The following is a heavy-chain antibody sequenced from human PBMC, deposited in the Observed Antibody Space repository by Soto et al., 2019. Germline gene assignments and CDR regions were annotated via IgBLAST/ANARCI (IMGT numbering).Heavy chain of an antibody. V-gene: IGHV5-51*01. J-gene: IGHJ4*02. D-gene: IGHD2-15*01. CDR2: IYPGDSDT. Sequence: PGESLKISCKGSGYSFTSYWIGWVRQMPGKGLEWMGIIYPGDSDTRYSPSFQGQVTISADKSISTAYLQWSSLKASDTAMYYCARLPEYCSGGSCYSGFDYWGQGTLVTVSS. CDR3: ARLPEYCSGGSCYSGFDY. CDR1: GYSFTSYW.